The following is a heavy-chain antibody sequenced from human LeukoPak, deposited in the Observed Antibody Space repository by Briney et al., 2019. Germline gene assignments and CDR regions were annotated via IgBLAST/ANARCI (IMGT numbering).Heavy chain of an antibody. CDR3: ARDRRRGSYYLSFDY. CDR1: GYTFTSYG. D-gene: IGHD1-26*01. CDR2: ISAYNGNT. J-gene: IGHJ4*02. V-gene: IGHV1-18*01. Sequence: ASVKVSCKASGYTFTSYGISWVRQAPGQGLEWMGWISAYNGNTNYAQKLQGRVTMTTDTSTSTAYMELRSLRSEDTAVYYCARDRRRGSYYLSFDYWGQGTLVTVSS.